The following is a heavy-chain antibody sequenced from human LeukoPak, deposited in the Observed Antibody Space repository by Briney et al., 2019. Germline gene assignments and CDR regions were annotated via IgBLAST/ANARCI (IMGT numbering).Heavy chain of an antibody. Sequence: GGSLRLSCAASGFTVSSNYMSWVRQAPGKGLEWVSGISGSGDSTYYADSVKGRFTISRDNSKNTLYLQMNSLRAEDTAVYFCARRSGVAVAGAFDYWGQGTLVTVSS. V-gene: IGHV3-23*01. J-gene: IGHJ4*02. CDR2: ISGSGDST. CDR1: GFTVSSNY. D-gene: IGHD6-19*01. CDR3: ARRSGVAVAGAFDY.